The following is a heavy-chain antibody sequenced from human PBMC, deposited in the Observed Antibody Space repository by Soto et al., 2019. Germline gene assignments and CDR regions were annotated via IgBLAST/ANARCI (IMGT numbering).Heavy chain of an antibody. V-gene: IGHV1-69*13. Sequence: SVKFSCQASGGTFSSYAISWVRQAPGQGLEWMGGIIPIFGTANYAQKFQGRVTITADESTSTAYMELSSLRSEDTAVYYCARDGSYCAGDCYFNDSYGMDVWRQGTTVTVSS. CDR3: ARDGSYCAGDCYFNDSYGMDV. CDR1: GGTFSSYA. J-gene: IGHJ6*02. D-gene: IGHD2-21*02. CDR2: IIPIFGTA.